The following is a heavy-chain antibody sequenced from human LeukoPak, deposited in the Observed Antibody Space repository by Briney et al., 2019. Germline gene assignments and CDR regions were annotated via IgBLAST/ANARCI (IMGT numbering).Heavy chain of an antibody. Sequence: SETLSLTCTVSGGSISSSYWTWIRQPAGKGLEWIRRINTSGTTNYNPSLKSRVTMPVDTSKNQFSLKLSSVTAADTAVYYCAVRWGRGAFDVWGQGTMVTASS. D-gene: IGHD3-16*01. V-gene: IGHV4-4*07. CDR2: INTSGTT. CDR1: GGSISSSY. CDR3: AVRWGRGAFDV. J-gene: IGHJ3*01.